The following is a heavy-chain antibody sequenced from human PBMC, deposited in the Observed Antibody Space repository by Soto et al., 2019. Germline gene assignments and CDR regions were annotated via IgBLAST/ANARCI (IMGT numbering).Heavy chain of an antibody. D-gene: IGHD6-13*01. J-gene: IGHJ6*02. Sequence: PSETLSLTCTVSGGSISRYYWTWIRQPPGKGLEWIGYIYYSGSTNYNPSLKSRVIISVDTSKNQFSLKLSSVTAADTAVYYCARGRSHSSSWGQGTTVTVSS. CDR3: ARGRSHSSS. V-gene: IGHV4-59*01. CDR1: GGSISRYY. CDR2: IYYSGST.